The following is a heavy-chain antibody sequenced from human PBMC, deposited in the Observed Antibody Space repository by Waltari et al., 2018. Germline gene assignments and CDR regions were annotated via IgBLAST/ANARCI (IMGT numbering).Heavy chain of an antibody. V-gene: IGHV3-74*01. J-gene: IGHJ4*02. CDR1: GFPFGSHW. D-gene: IGHD5-18*01. CDR2: MNSDGTIT. Sequence: EVQLVESGGGLVQPGGSLRLSCAASGFPFGSHWMHWVRQVPGKGLVWVSRMNSDGTITAYAESVKGRFTISRDNAENTLYLHMSSLRAEDTAIYYCAKECVDTAICDYGSQGSLVTVSS. CDR3: AKECVDTAICDY.